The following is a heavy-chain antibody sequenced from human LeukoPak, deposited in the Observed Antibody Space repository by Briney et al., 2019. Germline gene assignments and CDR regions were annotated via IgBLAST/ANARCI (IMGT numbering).Heavy chain of an antibody. Sequence: GGSLRLSCVVSGFGFSDYMTWIRQTPGKGLEWLAYISGSGSDMYYADSVKGRFTISRDNAKNTLYLQMNSLRAEDTAVYYCARASYYYDSSGYLHYWGQGTLVTVSS. CDR1: GFGFSDY. J-gene: IGHJ4*02. D-gene: IGHD3-22*01. CDR2: ISGSGSDM. V-gene: IGHV3-11*04. CDR3: ARASYYYDSSGYLHY.